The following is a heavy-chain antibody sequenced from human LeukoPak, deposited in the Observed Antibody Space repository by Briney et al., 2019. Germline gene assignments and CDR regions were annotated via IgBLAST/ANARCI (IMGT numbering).Heavy chain of an antibody. V-gene: IGHV3-30*18. D-gene: IGHD3-16*02. Sequence: GMSLRLSCAASGFTFRNYGIHWVRQAPGKGLEWVTIISYDGSNKYYADSVKGRFTISRDNSKNTLYLEMNSLIPEDTAVYYCAKDGREGELSPTTSPFDFWGQGNLVTVSS. J-gene: IGHJ4*02. CDR2: ISYDGSNK. CDR3: AKDGREGELSPTTSPFDF. CDR1: GFTFRNYG.